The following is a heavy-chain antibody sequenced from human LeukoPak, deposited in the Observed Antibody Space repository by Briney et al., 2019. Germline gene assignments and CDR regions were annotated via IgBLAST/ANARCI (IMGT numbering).Heavy chain of an antibody. Sequence: KPSETLSLTCTVSGGSISSYYWSWIRQPPGKGLEWIGYISYSGSTNYNPSLKSRVTISIDTSKNQFSLKLRSVTAADTAIYYFARQGYDILTGYIDAFDIWGQGTMVTVSS. CDR3: ARQGYDILTGYIDAFDI. CDR1: GGSISSYY. CDR2: ISYSGST. J-gene: IGHJ3*02. D-gene: IGHD3-9*01. V-gene: IGHV4-59*08.